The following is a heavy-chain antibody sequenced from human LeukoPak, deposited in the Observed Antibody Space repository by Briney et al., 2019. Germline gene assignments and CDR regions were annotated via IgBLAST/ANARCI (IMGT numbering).Heavy chain of an antibody. J-gene: IGHJ4*02. Sequence: ASVKVSCKASGYTFTTYYMHWVRQAPGQGLEWMGIINPSGGSTTYAQKFQGRVTMTRDTSTSTVYMELSSLTSEDTAMYYCARHCSGGRGCFDYWGQGTLVTVSS. CDR3: ARHCSGGRGCFDY. V-gene: IGHV1-46*01. D-gene: IGHD2-15*01. CDR2: INPSGGST. CDR1: GYTFTTYY.